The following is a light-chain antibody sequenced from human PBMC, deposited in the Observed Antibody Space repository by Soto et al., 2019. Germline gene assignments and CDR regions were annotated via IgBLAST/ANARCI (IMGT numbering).Light chain of an antibody. V-gene: IGKV3D-20*02. CDR1: QSVSSSY. CDR2: GAS. J-gene: IGKJ5*01. Sequence: EIVMTQSPATLSVSPVERATLSCRASQSVSSSYLAWYQQKPGQAPRLLIYGASSRATGIPDRFSGSGSGTDFTLTISNLEPEDFAVYYCQQRSSWPPITFGQGTRLEIK. CDR3: QQRSSWPPIT.